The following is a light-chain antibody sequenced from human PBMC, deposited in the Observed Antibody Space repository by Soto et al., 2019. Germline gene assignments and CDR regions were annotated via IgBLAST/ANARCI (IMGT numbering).Light chain of an antibody. J-gene: IGKJ1*01. CDR1: QTISSSY. V-gene: IGKV3-20*01. CDR2: GAS. Sequence: EIVLTQSPGTLSLSPGERATLSCRASQTISSSYLAWYQQKPGQAPRLLIYGASSRATGIPDRFSGSGSGTDFTLTISRLEPEDFAVYYCQQYGSSRTFGRGTKVDI. CDR3: QQYGSSRT.